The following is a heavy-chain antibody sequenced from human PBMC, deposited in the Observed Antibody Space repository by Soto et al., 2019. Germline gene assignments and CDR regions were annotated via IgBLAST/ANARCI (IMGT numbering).Heavy chain of an antibody. V-gene: IGHV1-69*06. CDR2: IIPIFGTA. CDR3: ARDYGVFGVVEYYYYYYGMDV. Sequence: ASVKVSCKHSGGTFTNYAFSWVRQAPGQGLEWMGGIIPIFGTANYAQKFQGRVTITADKSTSTAYMELSSLRSEDTAVYYCARDYGVFGVVEYYYYYYGMDVWGQGTTVTVSS. D-gene: IGHD3-3*01. CDR1: GGTFTNYA. J-gene: IGHJ6*02.